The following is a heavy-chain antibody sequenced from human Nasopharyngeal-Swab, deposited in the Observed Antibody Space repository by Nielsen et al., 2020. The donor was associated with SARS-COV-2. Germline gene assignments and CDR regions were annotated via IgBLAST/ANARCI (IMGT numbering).Heavy chain of an antibody. CDR2: ISSSSSTI. V-gene: IGHV3-48*01. CDR1: GFTFSSYS. J-gene: IGHJ4*02. Sequence: GESLKISCAASGFTFSSYSMNWVRQAPGKGLEWVSYISSSSSTIYYADSVKGRFTISRDNAKNSLYLQMNSLRAEDTAVYYCASRLVGDYVPFDYWGQGTLVTVSS. CDR3: ASRLVGDYVPFDY. D-gene: IGHD4-17*01.